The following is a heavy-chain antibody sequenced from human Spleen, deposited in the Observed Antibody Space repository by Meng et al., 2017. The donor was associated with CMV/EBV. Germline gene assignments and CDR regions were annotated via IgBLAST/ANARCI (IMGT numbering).Heavy chain of an antibody. CDR3: AKDEQHSSGWFDS. J-gene: IGHJ5*02. Sequence: SVKVSCKASGGTFSSYAISWVRQAPGQGLEWMGGIIPIFGTANYAQKFQGRVTITTDESTSTAYMELTGLRSEDTAVYYCAKDEQHSSGWFDSWGQGTLVTVSS. D-gene: IGHD6-19*01. CDR2: IIPIFGTA. V-gene: IGHV1-69*05. CDR1: GGTFSSYA.